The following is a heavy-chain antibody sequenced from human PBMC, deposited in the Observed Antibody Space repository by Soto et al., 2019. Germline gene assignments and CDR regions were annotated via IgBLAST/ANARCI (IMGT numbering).Heavy chain of an antibody. CDR1: GYTFTSYA. J-gene: IGHJ4*02. Sequence: QVQLVQSGAEEKKPGASVKVSCKASGYTFTSYAMHWVRQAPGQRLEWMGWINAGNGNTKYSQKFQGRVTITRDTSASTAHMELSSLRSEDTAVYYCARSIVVVTALDYWGQGTPVTVSS. CDR2: INAGNGNT. D-gene: IGHD2-21*02. CDR3: ARSIVVVTALDY. V-gene: IGHV1-3*05.